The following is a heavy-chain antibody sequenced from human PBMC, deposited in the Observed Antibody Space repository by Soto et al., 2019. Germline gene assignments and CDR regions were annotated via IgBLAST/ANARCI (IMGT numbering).Heavy chain of an antibody. CDR3: ARDRLANWFDP. Sequence: SETLSLTCTVSGGSISTHYWSWIRQPPGKGLEWIGYIYYSGSTNYNPSLKSRVTISLDTSKNQFSLKLSSVTAADTAVYYCARDRLANWFDPWGQGTLVTVSS. CDR2: IYYSGST. D-gene: IGHD3-9*01. V-gene: IGHV4-59*11. CDR1: GGSISTHY. J-gene: IGHJ5*02.